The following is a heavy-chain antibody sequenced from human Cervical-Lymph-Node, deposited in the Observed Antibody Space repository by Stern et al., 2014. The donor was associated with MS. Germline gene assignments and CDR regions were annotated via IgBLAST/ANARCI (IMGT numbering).Heavy chain of an antibody. J-gene: IGHJ5*02. Sequence: VQLLESGAEVKKPGSSVKVSCKASGDSSNTHSFCWVRQAPGQGLEWMGGIIPIFATANYAQKFQGRVTFTADESTSTVYMELTSLRSEDTAIYYCATDVVRDLTPPAWGQGTLVTVSS. D-gene: IGHD2-15*01. CDR2: IIPIFATA. V-gene: IGHV1-69*01. CDR1: GDSSNTHS. CDR3: ATDVVRDLTPPA.